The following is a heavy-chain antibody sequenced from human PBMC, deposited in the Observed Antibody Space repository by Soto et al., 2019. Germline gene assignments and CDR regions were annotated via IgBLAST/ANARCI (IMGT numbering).Heavy chain of an antibody. CDR1: GGTFSSYA. CDR3: ARNEYSATFYYYGMDV. D-gene: IGHD6-6*01. V-gene: IGHV1-69*01. Sequence: QVQLVQSRAEVKKPGSSVNVSCKASGGTFSSYAITWVRQAPGQGLEWMGRIIPIFGTANYNQKFQGRVTITADESTSTAYMELSSLRSEDTAVYYCARNEYSATFYYYGMDVWGQGTTVTVSS. CDR2: IIPIFGTA. J-gene: IGHJ6*02.